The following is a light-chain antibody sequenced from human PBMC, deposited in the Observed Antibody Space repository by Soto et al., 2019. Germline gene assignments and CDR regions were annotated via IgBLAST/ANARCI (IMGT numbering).Light chain of an antibody. CDR1: QSVSRTY. J-gene: IGKJ1*01. V-gene: IGKV3-20*01. CDR2: ATS. CDR3: QQYGRSGT. Sequence: EIVLTQSPGTLSLSPGERATLSCRASQSVSRTYLVWYQQKPVQAPRLLIYATSSRATGIPDRFGGSGSGTDFTLTISRLEPEDFAVYYCQQYGRSGTFGLGTKVDIK.